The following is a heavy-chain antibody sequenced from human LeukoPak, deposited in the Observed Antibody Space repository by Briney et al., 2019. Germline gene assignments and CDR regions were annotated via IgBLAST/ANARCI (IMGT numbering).Heavy chain of an antibody. J-gene: IGHJ5*02. CDR2: IYPGDSDT. CDR1: GYSFTSYW. V-gene: IGHV5-51*01. CDR3: AMRAGTTGTTWWFDP. Sequence: GESLKISCKGSGYSFTSYWVGWVRQMPGKGLEWMGIIYPGDSDTRYSPSFQGQVTISADKSISTAYLQWSSLKASDTAMYYCAMRAGTTGTTWWFDPWGQGTLVTVSS. D-gene: IGHD1-1*01.